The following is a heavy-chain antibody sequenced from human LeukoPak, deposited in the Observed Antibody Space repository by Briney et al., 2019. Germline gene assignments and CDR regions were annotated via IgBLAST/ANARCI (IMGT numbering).Heavy chain of an antibody. V-gene: IGHV3-74*01. D-gene: IGHD7-27*01. J-gene: IGHJ6*03. CDR1: GFTFSTYW. CDR2: ISSDGRNT. Sequence: PGGSLRLSCAASGFTFSTYWMHWVRQAPGKGLVWDSRISSDGRNTIYADSVKGRFTISRDSANNTLFLQMDSLRGDDTAVYYCAREWALPGAYYMDVWGKGTTVTVSS. CDR3: AREWALPGAYYMDV.